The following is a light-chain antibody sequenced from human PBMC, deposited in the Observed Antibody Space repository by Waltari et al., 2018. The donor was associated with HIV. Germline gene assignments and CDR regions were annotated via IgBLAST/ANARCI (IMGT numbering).Light chain of an antibody. CDR3: SSYTTTNTII. CDR1: SSDIGAYEY. J-gene: IGLJ2*01. Sequence: QSALTQPASVSGSPGQSITISCTGTSSDIGAYEYVSWYRQHPDKAPQLLIYDVFYRPPGVSHRFSGSKSGNTASLTISGLQAEDEAVYSCSSYTTTNTIIFGGGTKLTVL. CDR2: DVF. V-gene: IGLV2-14*03.